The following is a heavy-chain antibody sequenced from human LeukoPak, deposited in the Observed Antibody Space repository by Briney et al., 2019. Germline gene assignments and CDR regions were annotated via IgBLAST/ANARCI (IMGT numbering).Heavy chain of an antibody. V-gene: IGHV3-33*01. CDR2: IWYDGSNK. Sequence: GRSLRLSCAASGFTFSGYGMHWVRQAPGKGLEWVAVIWYDGSNKYYADSVKGRFTISRDNSKNSLFLQMNSLRAEDTALYYCARIGSAAFTDYWGQGTLVTVSS. D-gene: IGHD3-3*02. J-gene: IGHJ4*02. CDR1: GFTFSGYG. CDR3: ARIGSAAFTDY.